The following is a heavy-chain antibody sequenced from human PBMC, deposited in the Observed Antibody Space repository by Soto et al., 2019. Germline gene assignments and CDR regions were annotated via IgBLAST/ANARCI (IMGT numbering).Heavy chain of an antibody. J-gene: IGHJ6*02. CDR2: INPNSGGT. V-gene: IGHV1-2*02. Sequence: ASVKVSCKASGYTFTDYYMHWVRQAPGQGLEWMGWINPNSGGTNYAQKFQGRVTMARDTSISTAYMELSRLRSDDTAVYYCARKLELRGSYYYYYDMDVWGQGTTVTVSS. CDR1: GYTFTDYY. CDR3: ARKLELRGSYYYYYDMDV. D-gene: IGHD1-7*01.